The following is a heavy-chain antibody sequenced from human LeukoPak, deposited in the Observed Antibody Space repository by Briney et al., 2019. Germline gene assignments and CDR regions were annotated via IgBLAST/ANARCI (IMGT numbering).Heavy chain of an antibody. V-gene: IGHV3-33*06. CDR1: GFTFSSYG. Sequence: PGGSLRLSCAAPGFTFSSYGMHWVRQAPGKGLEWVAVIWYDGSNRYYADSVKGRFTISRDNSKNTLYLQMNSLRAEDTAVYYCAKDPAVLEWLSDFDYWGQGTLVTVSS. D-gene: IGHD3-3*01. CDR2: IWYDGSNR. J-gene: IGHJ4*02. CDR3: AKDPAVLEWLSDFDY.